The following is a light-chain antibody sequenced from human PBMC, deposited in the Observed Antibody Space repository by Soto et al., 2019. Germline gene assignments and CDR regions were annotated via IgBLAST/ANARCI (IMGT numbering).Light chain of an antibody. CDR2: DVS. CDR1: SSDVGGYNY. J-gene: IGLJ2*01. Sequence: QSALTQPASVSGSPGLSITISCTGTSSDVGGYNYVSWYQQHPGKAPKLMIYDVSNRPSGVSNRFSGSKSGNTASLTISGLQAEDEADYYCSSYTSSSTPLFGGGTKLTVL. V-gene: IGLV2-14*01. CDR3: SSYTSSSTPL.